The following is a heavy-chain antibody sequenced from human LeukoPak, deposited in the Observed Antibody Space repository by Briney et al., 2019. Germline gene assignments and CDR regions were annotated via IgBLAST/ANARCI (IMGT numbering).Heavy chain of an antibody. J-gene: IGHJ4*02. CDR1: GFTVSSNY. Sequence: GGSLRLSCAASGFTVSSNYMSWVRQAPGKGLEWVSVIYSGGSTYYADSEKGRFTISRDNSKNTLCLQMNSLRAEDTAVYYCARAPMFYGSGSYADYWGQGTLVTVSS. CDR3: ARAPMFYGSGSYADY. V-gene: IGHV3-53*01. D-gene: IGHD3-10*01. CDR2: IYSGGST.